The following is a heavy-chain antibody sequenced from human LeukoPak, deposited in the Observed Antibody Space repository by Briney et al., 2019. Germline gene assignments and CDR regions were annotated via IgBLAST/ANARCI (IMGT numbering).Heavy chain of an antibody. Sequence: SETLSLTCTVSGDSTTSYYWSWIRQPPGKGPEWIGNIYYSGTSNYNPSLRSRVTISEDTSKNQFSLELNSVTVADTAVYYCARHDQVSTSSPKFNDAFDIWGQGTMVTVSS. CDR2: IYYSGTS. V-gene: IGHV4-59*08. D-gene: IGHD2-2*01. CDR3: ARHDQVSTSSPKFNDAFDI. CDR1: GDSTTSYY. J-gene: IGHJ3*02.